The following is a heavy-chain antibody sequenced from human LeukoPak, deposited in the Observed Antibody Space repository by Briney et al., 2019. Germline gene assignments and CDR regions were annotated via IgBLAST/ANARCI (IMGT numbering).Heavy chain of an antibody. J-gene: IGHJ4*02. V-gene: IGHV4-39*07. D-gene: IGHD2-2*01. CDR2: IYYSGST. CDR1: GGSISSSSYY. CDR3: ARHIVVVPAAIYYFDY. Sequence: SETLSLTCTVSGGSISSSSYYWGWIRQPPGKGLEWIGSIYYSGSTYYNPSLKSRVTKSVDMSKNQFSLKLSSVTAADTAVYYCARHIVVVPAAIYYFDYWGQGTLVTVSS.